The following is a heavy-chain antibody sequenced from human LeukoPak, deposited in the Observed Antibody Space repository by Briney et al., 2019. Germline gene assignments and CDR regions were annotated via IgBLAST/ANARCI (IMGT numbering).Heavy chain of an antibody. D-gene: IGHD4/OR15-4a*01. CDR3: ADPPNAGY. J-gene: IGHJ4*02. CDR1: GFTFSNYA. Sequence: PVGSLRLSCAASGFTFSNYAKSWVRQAPGKGLEWVSSIGGTDGRTYYAESVQGRFTISRDNSKKALFLQMNSLRVEDTAVYFCADPPNAGYWGRGTLVTVSS. CDR2: IGGTDGRT. V-gene: IGHV3-23*01.